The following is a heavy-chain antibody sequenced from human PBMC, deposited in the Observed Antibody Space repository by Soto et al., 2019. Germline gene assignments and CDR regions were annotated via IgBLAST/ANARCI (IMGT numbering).Heavy chain of an antibody. CDR1: AGSISRSNYY. Sequence: QLQLQESGPGLVKPSETLSLPCTVSAGSISRSNYYWGWIRQPPGKGLKWIGSMSSSGNTYYNPSITCRVTISVDTSKNQFSLKLTSVTAADASVYIFARQPYDSSGYYYGAWGHGTLVTVSS. V-gene: IGHV4-39*01. D-gene: IGHD3-22*01. J-gene: IGHJ1*01. CDR3: ARQPYDSSGYYYGA. CDR2: MSSSGNT.